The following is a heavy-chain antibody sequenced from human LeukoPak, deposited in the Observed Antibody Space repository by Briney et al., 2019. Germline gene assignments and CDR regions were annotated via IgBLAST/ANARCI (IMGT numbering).Heavy chain of an antibody. V-gene: IGHV4-34*01. D-gene: IGHD6-13*01. CDR3: ARESNSRRAYY. CDR1: DGSFSGNY. CDR2: INHSGST. J-gene: IGHJ4*02. Sequence: SETLSLTCALYDGSFSGNYWSWIRQPPGKGLEWSGEINHSGSTNYNPSLKSRVTISVDTSKNQFSLQLSSVTAADTAVYYCARESNSRRAYYWGQGTLVTVSS.